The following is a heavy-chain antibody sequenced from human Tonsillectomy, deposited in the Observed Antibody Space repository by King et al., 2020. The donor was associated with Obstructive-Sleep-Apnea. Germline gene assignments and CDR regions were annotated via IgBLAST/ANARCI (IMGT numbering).Heavy chain of an antibody. CDR2: IIPILGIA. V-gene: IGHV1-69*10. D-gene: IGHD3-10*01. J-gene: IGHJ2*01. CDR1: GGTFSSFA. Sequence: QLVQSGAEVKKPGSSVKVSCKASGGTFSSFAISWVRQAPGQGLEWMGGIIPILGIANYAQKFQGRVTITADKSTSTAYMELSSLGSEDTAGYYCASTLEYYGSNHWDFDLWGRGTLVTVSS. CDR3: ASTLEYYGSNHWDFDL.